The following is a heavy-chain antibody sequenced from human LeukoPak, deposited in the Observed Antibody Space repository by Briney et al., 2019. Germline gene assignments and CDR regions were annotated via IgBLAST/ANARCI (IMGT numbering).Heavy chain of an antibody. J-gene: IGHJ4*02. CDR2: IIPIFGIA. CDR1: GGTVSSYA. V-gene: IGHV1-69*04. Sequence: GSSVKFSCKASGGTVSSYAISWVRQAPGQGLEWMGRIIPIFGIANYAQKFQGRVTITADKSTSTAYMELSSLRSEDTAVYYCARENSDCGGDCRHFDYWGQGTLVTVSS. D-gene: IGHD2-21*02. CDR3: ARENSDCGGDCRHFDY.